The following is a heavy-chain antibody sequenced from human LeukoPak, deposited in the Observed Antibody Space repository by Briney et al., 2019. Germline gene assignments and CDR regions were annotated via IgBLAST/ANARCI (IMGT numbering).Heavy chain of an antibody. CDR2: IYYSGST. CDR3: ARGPIFGP. CDR1: GVSVSSGSYY. D-gene: IGHD3-9*01. V-gene: IGHV4-61*01. J-gene: IGHJ5*02. Sequence: SETLSLTCTVSGVSVSSGSYYWSWIRQPPGKGLEWIGYIYYSGSTNYNPSLKSRVTISVDTFKNQFSLKLSSVTAADTAVYYCARGPIFGPWGQGTLVTVSS.